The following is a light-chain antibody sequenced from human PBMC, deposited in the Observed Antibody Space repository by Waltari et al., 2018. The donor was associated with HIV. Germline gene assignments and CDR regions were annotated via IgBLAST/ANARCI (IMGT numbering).Light chain of an antibody. J-gene: IGLJ3*02. CDR1: SPNIGAGYD. Sequence: QSVLTQPPSVSGAPGQRVTISCTGSSPNIGAGYDVNWYQQLPGTAPKPLIYGNSNRPSGVPDRFSGSKSGTSASLAITGLQAEDEADYYCQSYDSSLSGWGVFGGGTKLTVL. V-gene: IGLV1-40*01. CDR3: QSYDSSLSGWGV. CDR2: GNS.